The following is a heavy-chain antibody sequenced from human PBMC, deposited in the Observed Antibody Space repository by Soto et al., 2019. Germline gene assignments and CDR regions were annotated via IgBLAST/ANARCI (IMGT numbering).Heavy chain of an antibody. CDR3: ARRDCSSTSCYRDNYYYGMDV. CDR2: IDPSDSYT. Sequence: GESLKISCKGSGYSFTSYWISWVRQMPGKGLEWMGRIDPSDSYTNYSPSFQGHVTISADKSISTAYLQWSSLKAPDTAMYYCARRDCSSTSCYRDNYYYGMDVWGQGTTVTVSS. V-gene: IGHV5-10-1*01. J-gene: IGHJ6*02. CDR1: GYSFTSYW. D-gene: IGHD2-2*02.